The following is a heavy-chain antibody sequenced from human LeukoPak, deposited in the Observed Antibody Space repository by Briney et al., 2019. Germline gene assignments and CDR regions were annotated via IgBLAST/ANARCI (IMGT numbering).Heavy chain of an antibody. D-gene: IGHD6-13*01. J-gene: IGHJ4*02. V-gene: IGHV3-20*04. CDR1: GFTFDDYG. CDR2: INWNGGST. Sequence: PGGSLRLSCAASGFTFDDYGISWVRPAPGKGLEWVSGINWNGGSTGYADSVKGRFTISRDSAKNSLYLQMNSLRAEDTALYYCARGTLKAAATDFDYWGQGTLVTVSS. CDR3: ARGTLKAAATDFDY.